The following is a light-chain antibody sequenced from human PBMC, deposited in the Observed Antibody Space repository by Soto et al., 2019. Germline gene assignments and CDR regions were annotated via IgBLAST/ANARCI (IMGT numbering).Light chain of an antibody. CDR1: PSMSIW. J-gene: IGKJ1*01. V-gene: IGKV1-5*03. CDR2: KSA. Sequence: GSRRTSINIPLAARPSMSIWMAWYPQQPGKAPKLLIYKSASLERGIPTRFSGSGSGTEFSLTINICRLDNLAISVFQSHDPDTRWTVAQGTKVDIK. CDR3: QSHDPDTRWT.